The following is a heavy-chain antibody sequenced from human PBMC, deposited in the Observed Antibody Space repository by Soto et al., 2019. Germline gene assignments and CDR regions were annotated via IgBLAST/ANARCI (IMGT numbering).Heavy chain of an antibody. J-gene: IGHJ2*01. CDR3: ARGMGRYSDL. CDR1: GDSISNFY. CDR2: ISARGKT. V-gene: IGHV4-4*07. Sequence: QVQLQESGPGLVKPSETLSLICTVSGDSISNFYWSWIRQPTGKGLESLGRISARGKTNYTPSLRSRAAMHLDPSKNHFSLRRPPIMAPDPPVYFWARGMGRYSDLWGRGTWSLSSQ. D-gene: IGHD2-8*01.